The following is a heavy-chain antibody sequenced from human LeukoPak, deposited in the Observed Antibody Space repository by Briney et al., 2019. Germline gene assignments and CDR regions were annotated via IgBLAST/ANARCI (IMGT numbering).Heavy chain of an antibody. V-gene: IGHV4-34*01. D-gene: IGHD1-14*01. CDR2: INHSGST. J-gene: IGHJ6*02. CDR1: GGSFSGYY. CDR3: ARGPRTYGMDV. Sequence: PSETLSLTCAVYGGSFSGYYWSWIRQPPGKGLEWIGEINHSGSTNYNPSLKSRVTISVDTSKNQFSLKLSSVTAADTAVYYCARGPRTYGMDVWGQETTVTVSS.